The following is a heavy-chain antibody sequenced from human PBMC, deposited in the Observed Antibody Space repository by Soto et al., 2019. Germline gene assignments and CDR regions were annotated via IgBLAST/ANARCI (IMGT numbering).Heavy chain of an antibody. CDR1: GGTFSSYA. J-gene: IGHJ4*02. CDR3: ASTPPGLYCSSTSCYGGYFDY. V-gene: IGHV1-69*01. CDR2: IIPIFGTA. Sequence: VQLVQSGAEVKKPGSSVKVSCKASGGTFSSYAISWVRQAPGQGLEWMGGIIPIFGTANYAQKFQGRVTITADESTSTAYMELSSLRSEDTAVYYCASTPPGLYCSSTSCYGGYFDYWGQGTLVTVSS. D-gene: IGHD2-2*01.